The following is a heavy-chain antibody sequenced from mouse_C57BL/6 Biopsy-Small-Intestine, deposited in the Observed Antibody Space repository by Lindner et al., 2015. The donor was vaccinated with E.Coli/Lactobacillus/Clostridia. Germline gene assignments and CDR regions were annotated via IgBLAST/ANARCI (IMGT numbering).Heavy chain of an antibody. J-gene: IGHJ2*01. D-gene: IGHD4-1*01. CDR3: ARPTGTSCLDY. CDR2: IYPRSGNT. CDR1: GYTFTSYG. V-gene: IGHV1-81*01. Sequence: VQLQESGAEPARPGASVKLSCKASGYTFTSYGISWVKQRTGQGLEWIGEIYPRSGNTYYNEKFKGKATLTADKSSSTAYMELRSLTSEDSAVYFCARPTGTSCLDYWGQGTTLTVSS.